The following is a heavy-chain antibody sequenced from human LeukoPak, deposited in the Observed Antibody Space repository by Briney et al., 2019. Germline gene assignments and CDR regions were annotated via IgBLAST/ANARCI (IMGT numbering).Heavy chain of an antibody. J-gene: IGHJ3*02. D-gene: IGHD6-13*01. CDR2: INPNSGGT. CDR3: ARVGAAAGFFDAFDI. CDR1: GYTFTGYY. Sequence: ASVKVSCKASGYTFTGYYMHWVRQAPGRGLEWMGWINPNSGGTNYAQKFQGRVTMTRDTSISTAYMELSRLRSDDTAVYYCARVGAAAGFFDAFDIWGQGTMVTVSS. V-gene: IGHV1-2*02.